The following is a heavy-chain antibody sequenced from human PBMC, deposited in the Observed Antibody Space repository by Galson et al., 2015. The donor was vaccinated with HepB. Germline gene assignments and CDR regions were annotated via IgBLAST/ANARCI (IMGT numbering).Heavy chain of an antibody. Sequence: SLRLSCAASGFTFSSYGMHWVRQAPGKGLEWVAVIWYDGSNKYYADSVKGRFTISRDNSKNTLYLQMNSLRAEDTAVYYCARDISYYGAFDIWGQGTMVTVSS. D-gene: IGHD1-26*01. CDR2: IWYDGSNK. CDR3: ARDISYYGAFDI. CDR1: GFTFSSYG. V-gene: IGHV3-33*01. J-gene: IGHJ3*02.